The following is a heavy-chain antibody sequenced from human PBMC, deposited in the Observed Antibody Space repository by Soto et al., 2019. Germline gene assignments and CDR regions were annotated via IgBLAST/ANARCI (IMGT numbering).Heavy chain of an antibody. CDR3: ARRYCSGGSCYEPVDY. Sequence: PGESLKISCKGSGYRFTSYWIGWVRQMPGKGLEWMGIIYPGDSDTRYSPSFQGQVTISADKSISTAYLQWSSLKASDTAMYYCARRYCSGGSCYEPVDYWGQGTLVTVSS. D-gene: IGHD2-15*01. CDR2: IYPGDSDT. CDR1: GYRFTSYW. V-gene: IGHV5-51*01. J-gene: IGHJ4*02.